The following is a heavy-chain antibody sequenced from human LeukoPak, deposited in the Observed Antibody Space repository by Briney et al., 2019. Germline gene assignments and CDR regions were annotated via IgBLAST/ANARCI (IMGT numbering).Heavy chain of an antibody. V-gene: IGHV3-7*01. CDR3: AKYCGGDCYGMDV. CDR1: GFTFSSYW. D-gene: IGHD2-21*01. CDR2: IKQDGSEK. Sequence: GGSLRLSCTASGFTFSSYWMSWVRQAPGKGLEWVANIKQDGSEKDYVDSVTGRFTISRDNAKNSLYLQMNSLRAEDTAVYYCAKYCGGDCYGMDVWGQGTTVTVSS. J-gene: IGHJ6*02.